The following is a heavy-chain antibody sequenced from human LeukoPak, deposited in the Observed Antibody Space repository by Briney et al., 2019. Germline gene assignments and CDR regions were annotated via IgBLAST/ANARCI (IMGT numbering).Heavy chain of an antibody. CDR2: INHRGST. J-gene: IGHJ6*02. V-gene: IGHV4-34*01. CDR1: GGSFSGYY. CDR3: ARGRTGTMVRGGIYYYGMDV. D-gene: IGHD3-10*01. Sequence: SETLSLTCAVYGGSFSGYYWSWIRQPPGKGLEWIGEINHRGSTNYKPSLKSRVTISVDTSKNQLSLRLTSVTAADTAVYYCARGRTGTMVRGGIYYYGMDVWGQGTTVTVSS.